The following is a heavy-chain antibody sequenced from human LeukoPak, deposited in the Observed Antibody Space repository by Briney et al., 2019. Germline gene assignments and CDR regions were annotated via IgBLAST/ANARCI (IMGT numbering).Heavy chain of an antibody. J-gene: IGHJ4*02. V-gene: IGHV4-61*02. CDR1: GGSISSGSYY. CDR3: ARAGSGALRD. D-gene: IGHD3-10*01. Sequence: SETLSLTCTVSGGSISSGSYYWSWIRQPAGKGLEWIGRIYTSGGTNYNPSLKNRVTMSVDTSKNQFSLKLSSVTAADTAVYYCARAGSGALRDWGQGTLVTVSS. CDR2: IYTSGGT.